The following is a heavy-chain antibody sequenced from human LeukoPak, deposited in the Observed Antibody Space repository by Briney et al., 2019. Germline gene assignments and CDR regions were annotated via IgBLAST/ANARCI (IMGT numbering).Heavy chain of an antibody. Sequence: GGSLRLSCAASGFTFSDYALGWVRQAPGRGLEWVATLSGSGAGTYYSDSVQGRFTISRDNSKRTLFLQMNSLRAEDTTFYYCAKAELGVDTFFDYWGQGTLITVSS. D-gene: IGHD3-3*01. CDR1: GFTFSDYA. CDR2: LSGSGAGT. V-gene: IGHV3-23*01. J-gene: IGHJ4*02. CDR3: AKAELGVDTFFDY.